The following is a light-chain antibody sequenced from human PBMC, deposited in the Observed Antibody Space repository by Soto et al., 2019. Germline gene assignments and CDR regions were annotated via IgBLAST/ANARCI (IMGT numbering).Light chain of an antibody. CDR2: EVT. V-gene: IGLV2-14*01. Sequence: QSALTQPASVSGSPGQSITISCTGTSSDVGGHNFVSWYQHHPGKAPKLMIYEVTHRPSGISDRFSGSKSGNTASLTISGLQAEYEADYYCNSYTSTFTWVFGGGTKVTVL. CDR1: SSDVGGHNF. J-gene: IGLJ3*02. CDR3: NSYTSTFTWV.